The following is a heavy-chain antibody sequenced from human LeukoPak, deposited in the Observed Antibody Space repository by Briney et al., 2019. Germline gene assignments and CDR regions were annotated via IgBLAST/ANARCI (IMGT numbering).Heavy chain of an antibody. CDR3: ARWDSSGCLDY. D-gene: IGHD3-22*01. V-gene: IGHV3-11*01. CDR2: ISSSGTTI. CDR1: GLTFSDYY. J-gene: IGHJ4*02. Sequence: KPGGSLRLSCAASGLTFSDYYMSWIRQAPGKGLEWVSYISSSGTTIYYADSVKGRFTISRDNVKNSLYLQMNSLRAEDTAVYFCARWDSSGCLDYWGQGTLVTVSS.